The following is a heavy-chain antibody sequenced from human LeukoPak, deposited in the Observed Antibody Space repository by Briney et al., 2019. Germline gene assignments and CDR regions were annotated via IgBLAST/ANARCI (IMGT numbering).Heavy chain of an antibody. V-gene: IGHV3-11*01. Sequence: TGGSLRLSCAASGFTFSDYYMSWIRQAPGKGLEWVSYISSSGSTIYYADSVKGRFTISRDNAKSSLYLQMNSLRAEDTAVYYCARGTTVTTRGFDYWGQGTLVTVSS. CDR1: GFTFSDYY. CDR3: ARGTTVTTRGFDY. CDR2: ISSSGSTI. D-gene: IGHD4-17*01. J-gene: IGHJ4*02.